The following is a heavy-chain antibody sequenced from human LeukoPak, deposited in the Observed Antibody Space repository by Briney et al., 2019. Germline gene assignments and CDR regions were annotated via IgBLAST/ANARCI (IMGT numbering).Heavy chain of an antibody. CDR2: ISSSGSYI. V-gene: IGHV3-21*01. CDR3: ARDYYGDYGLDY. J-gene: IGHJ4*02. CDR1: GFTFSSYA. D-gene: IGHD4-17*01. Sequence: GSLRLSCAASGFTFSSYAMNWVRQAPGKGLEWVSSISSSGSYIYYADSVEGRFAISRDSAKNSLYLQMSSLRAEDTAVYYCARDYYGDYGLDYWGQGTLVTVSS.